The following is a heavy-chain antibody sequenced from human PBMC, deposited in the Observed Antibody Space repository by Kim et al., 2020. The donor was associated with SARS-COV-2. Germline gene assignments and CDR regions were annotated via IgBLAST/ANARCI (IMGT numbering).Heavy chain of an antibody. CDR2: ISSSSNFI. CDR3: ARDKCDGASAKRGNSDY. D-gene: IGHD2-15*01. V-gene: IGHV3-48*02. Sequence: GGSLRLSCAASGFTFSSYTMNWVRQAPGKGLEWVSYISSSSNFIFYADSVKGRFTISRDNAKNSLYLQMNSLRDEDTAVYYCARDKCDGASAKRGNSDYWGQGTLVTVSS. CDR1: GFTFSSYT. J-gene: IGHJ4*02.